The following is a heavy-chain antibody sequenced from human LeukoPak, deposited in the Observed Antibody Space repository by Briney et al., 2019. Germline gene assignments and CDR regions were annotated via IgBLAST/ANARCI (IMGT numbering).Heavy chain of an antibody. CDR1: GGSISSYY. CDR2: INHSGST. Sequence: SETLSLTCTVSGGSISSYYWSWIRQPPGKGLEWIGEINHSGSTNYNPSLKSRVTISVDTSKNQFSLKLSSVTAADTAVYYCARGRRSSYYDFWSGYPNWFDPWGQGTLVTVSS. D-gene: IGHD3-3*01. J-gene: IGHJ5*02. CDR3: ARGRRSSYYDFWSGYPNWFDP. V-gene: IGHV4-34*01.